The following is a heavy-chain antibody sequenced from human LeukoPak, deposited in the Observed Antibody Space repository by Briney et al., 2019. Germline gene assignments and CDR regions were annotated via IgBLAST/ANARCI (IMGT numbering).Heavy chain of an antibody. CDR1: GGSITNYY. Sequence: SETLSHTCTVSGGSITNYYWNWIRQPPGKGLEWIGYVYYSGSTNYNPSLKSRVTISVDTSKNQFSLRLTSVSAADTAVYYCARGFDSKSTYFDYWGQGTLLTVSS. V-gene: IGHV4-59*01. CDR2: VYYSGST. CDR3: ARGFDSKSTYFDY. D-gene: IGHD5-12*01. J-gene: IGHJ4*02.